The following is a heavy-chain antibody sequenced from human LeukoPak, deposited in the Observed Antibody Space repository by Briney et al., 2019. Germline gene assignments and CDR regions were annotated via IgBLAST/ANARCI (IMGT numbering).Heavy chain of an antibody. J-gene: IGHJ4*02. CDR2: IRSKTNSYAT. CDR3: TRLRGEKASGDY. V-gene: IGHV3-73*01. Sequence: GGSLGLSCAASGFTFSGSAMHWVRQASGKGLEWVGRIRSKTNSYATEYAVSVKGRFTISRDDSKNTVYLQMNSLKTEDTAVYYCTRLRGEKASGDYWGQGTLVTVSS. CDR1: GFTFSGSA. D-gene: IGHD3-10*01.